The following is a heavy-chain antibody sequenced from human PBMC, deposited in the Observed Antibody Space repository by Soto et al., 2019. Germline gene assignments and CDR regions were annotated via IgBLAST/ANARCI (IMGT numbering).Heavy chain of an antibody. J-gene: IGHJ4*02. Sequence: GGSLRLSCAASGFTFSSYAMHWVRQAPGKGLEWVAPTSYDGNNEYYTDSVKGRFTIPRDNSKNTLFLQMNSPRPEDTAVYYCAKDKGVFNWATSYFDYWGQGALVTVSS. D-gene: IGHD1-1*01. CDR2: TSYDGNNE. CDR1: GFTFSSYA. CDR3: AKDKGVFNWATSYFDY. V-gene: IGHV3-30*18.